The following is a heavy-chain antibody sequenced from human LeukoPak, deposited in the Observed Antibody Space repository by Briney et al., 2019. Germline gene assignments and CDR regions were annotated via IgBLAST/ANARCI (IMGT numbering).Heavy chain of an antibody. Sequence: SETLSLTCTVSGGSINNYYWSWIRQPAGKGLEWTGRIYTRGSTNYNPSLKSRVAMSVDTPKNQFSLKLSSVTAADTAVYYCARGRYCSADICSGGDAFDIWGQGTMVSVSS. CDR3: ARGRYCSADICSGGDAFDI. CDR2: IYTRGST. J-gene: IGHJ3*02. D-gene: IGHD2-15*01. CDR1: GGSINNYY. V-gene: IGHV4-4*07.